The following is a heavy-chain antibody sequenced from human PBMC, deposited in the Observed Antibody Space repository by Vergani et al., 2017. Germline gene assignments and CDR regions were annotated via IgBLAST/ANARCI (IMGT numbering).Heavy chain of an antibody. D-gene: IGHD3-10*01. CDR3: AKEYGSGSYYDY. CDR2: ISSNGGST. V-gene: IGHV3-64*01. J-gene: IGHJ4*02. CDR1: GFTFSSYA. Sequence: EVQLVESGGGLVQPGGSLRLSCAASGFTFSSYAMHWVRQAPGKGLEYVSAISSNGGSTYYANFVKGRFTISRDNSKNTLYLQMGSLRGEDMAVYYCAKEYGSGSYYDYWGRGTLVTVSS.